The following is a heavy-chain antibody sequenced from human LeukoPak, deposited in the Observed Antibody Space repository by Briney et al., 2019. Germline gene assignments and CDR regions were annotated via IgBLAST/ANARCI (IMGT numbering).Heavy chain of an antibody. CDR1: GFTFSRYA. CDR2: ISTRRDNR. V-gene: IGHV3-21*01. CDR3: ARSFCTSATCSKGHFYYVMDV. J-gene: IGHJ6*02. Sequence: SGTLTLSCAASGFTFSRYAMNLVRQAPEKALEWPAYISTRRDNRFYTDSLKGRFTVCRDNAKNLLYLQMDSLRAEDTAVYYCARSFCTSATCSKGHFYYVMDVWGQGATVTVSS. D-gene: IGHD2-8*01.